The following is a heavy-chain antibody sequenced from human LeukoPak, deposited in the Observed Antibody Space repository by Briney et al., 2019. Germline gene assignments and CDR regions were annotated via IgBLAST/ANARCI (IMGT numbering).Heavy chain of an antibody. CDR3: ARAVADLYYFDY. CDR1: GYTFINHY. D-gene: IGHD6-19*01. V-gene: IGHV1-46*01. CDR2: INPSGGST. Sequence: GASVKVSCKASGYTFINHYMHWVRQAPGQGLEWMGMINPSGGSTSYAQKFQGRVTMTRDMSTSTVYMELSSLRSEDTAVYYCARAVADLYYFDYWGQGTLVTVSS. J-gene: IGHJ4*02.